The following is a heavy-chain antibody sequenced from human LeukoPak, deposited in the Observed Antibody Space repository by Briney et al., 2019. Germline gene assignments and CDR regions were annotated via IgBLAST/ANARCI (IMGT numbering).Heavy chain of an antibody. Sequence: GGSLRLSCAASGFTFSSYWMSWVRQAPGKGLEWVANVNEDGSKKYHVDSMKGRFTISRDNAKNSLYLQVNSLRAEDTAVYYCAGDSSGYYSWSGFSDYWGQGTLVTVSS. CDR3: AGDSSGYYSWSGFSDY. V-gene: IGHV3-7*01. D-gene: IGHD3-22*01. J-gene: IGHJ4*02. CDR1: GFTFSSYW. CDR2: VNEDGSKK.